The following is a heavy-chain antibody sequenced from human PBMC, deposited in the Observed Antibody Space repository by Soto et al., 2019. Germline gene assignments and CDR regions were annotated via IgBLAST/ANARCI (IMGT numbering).Heavy chain of an antibody. CDR1: GDSISSYY. Sequence: QVQLQESGPGLVKPSETLSLTCTVSGDSISSYYWTWIRQPPGKGLEWIAFIYYGGSTNYNPSLKSRVTISVDTSKNQFSLNLNSVTAADTAVYYCARRGRDWGSLEYWGQGTRVTVSS. D-gene: IGHD7-27*01. J-gene: IGHJ4*02. V-gene: IGHV4-59*08. CDR2: IYYGGST. CDR3: ARRGRDWGSLEY.